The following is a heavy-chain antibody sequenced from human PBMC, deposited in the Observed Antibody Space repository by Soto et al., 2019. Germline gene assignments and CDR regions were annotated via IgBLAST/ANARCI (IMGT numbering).Heavy chain of an antibody. D-gene: IGHD2-8*01. CDR3: GRCNGDDCPAPFDY. CDR2: ITKNGRNK. V-gene: IGHV3-30*03. CDR1: GFTFSNFG. Sequence: QVQLVESGGGVVQPGGSLRLSCAASGFTFSNFGMHWVRQAPGKGLEWVADITKNGRNKDYADSVKGRLAISRDNSKNTLELQMNSLRVEDTAMYYCGRCNGDDCPAPFDYWGQGTLVTVSS. J-gene: IGHJ4*02.